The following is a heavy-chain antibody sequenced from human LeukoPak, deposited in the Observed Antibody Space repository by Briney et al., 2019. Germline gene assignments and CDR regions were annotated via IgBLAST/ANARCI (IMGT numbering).Heavy chain of an antibody. Sequence: SETLSLTCTVSGGSISSYYWSWIRQPPGKGLEWIGYIYYSGSTNYNPSLKSRVTISVDTSKNQFSLKLSSVTAADTAVYYCAGVKHERHDAFDIRGQGTKVTVFS. J-gene: IGHJ3*02. CDR3: AGVKHERHDAFDI. V-gene: IGHV4-59*08. CDR2: IYYSGST. CDR1: GGSISSYY.